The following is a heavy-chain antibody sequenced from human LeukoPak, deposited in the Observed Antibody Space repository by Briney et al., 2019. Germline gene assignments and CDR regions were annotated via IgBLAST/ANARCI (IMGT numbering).Heavy chain of an antibody. D-gene: IGHD3-9*01. CDR2: ISWNSGNT. CDR1: GLTFDDHA. V-gene: IGHV3-9*03. CDR3: AKDSYFFSMTGTFDI. J-gene: IGHJ3*02. Sequence: GRSLRLSCAASGLTFDDHAMHWVRQVPGKGLEWVAGISWNSGNTGYVDSVKGRFTISRDNAKKSLYLQMNSLRAEDMALYYRAKDSYFFSMTGTFDIWGRGTMVAVSS.